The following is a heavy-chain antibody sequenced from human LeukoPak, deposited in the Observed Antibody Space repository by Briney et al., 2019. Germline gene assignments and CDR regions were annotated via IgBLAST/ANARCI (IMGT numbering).Heavy chain of an antibody. CDR3: AKPQEADLWVPDY. V-gene: IGHV3-30*02. CDR1: AFTFSSYG. CDR2: IRYDGVNK. J-gene: IGHJ4*02. D-gene: IGHD3-3*01. Sequence: GGSLRLSCAASAFTFSSYGMHWVRQTPGKGLEWVALIRYDGVNKYYADSVKGRFTISRDNSKNTLYLQMNSLIPEDTALYYCAKPQEADLWVPDYWGQGTLVTVSS.